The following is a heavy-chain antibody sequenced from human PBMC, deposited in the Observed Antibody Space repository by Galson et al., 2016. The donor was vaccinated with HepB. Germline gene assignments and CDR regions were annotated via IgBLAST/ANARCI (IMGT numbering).Heavy chain of an antibody. D-gene: IGHD1-26*01. Sequence: SLRLSCAASGFTFSSYAMNWVRQAPVRGLEWVSGVSGSGSSPLYADSVKGRFSISRDNSKNTLYLQMNSLRAEDSAVYYCAKDREWDLLALFDYWGQGVRVTVSS. CDR3: AKDREWDLLALFDY. J-gene: IGHJ4*02. V-gene: IGHV3-23*01. CDR1: GFTFSSYA. CDR2: VSGSGSSP.